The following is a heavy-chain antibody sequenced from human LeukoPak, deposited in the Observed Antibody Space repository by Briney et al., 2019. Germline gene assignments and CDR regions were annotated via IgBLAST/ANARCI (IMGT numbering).Heavy chain of an antibody. CDR3: ARVLGNYYDSSGYYYVGYFDY. V-gene: IGHV1-69*13. CDR2: IIPIFGTA. CDR1: GGTFSSYA. Sequence: ASVKVSCKASGGTFSSYAISWVRQAPGQGLEWMGGIIPIFGTANYAQKFQGRVTITADESTSTAYMELSSLRPEDTAVYYCARVLGNYYDSSGYYYVGYFDYWGQGTLVTVSS. J-gene: IGHJ4*02. D-gene: IGHD3-22*01.